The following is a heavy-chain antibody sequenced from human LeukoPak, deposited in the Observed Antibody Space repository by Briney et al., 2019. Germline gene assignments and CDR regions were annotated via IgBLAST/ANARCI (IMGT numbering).Heavy chain of an antibody. D-gene: IGHD6-19*01. CDR1: GSKYA. CDR2: IGASGGTT. J-gene: IGHJ4*02. Sequence: GGSLRLSCAVSGSKYAMNWVRQGPGRGLEWVSGIGASGGTTYYADSVQGRFTISRDNSKNTLYLQVNSLRAEDTGVYFCAKDLEAVAGTIVNDYWGQGTLITVSS. CDR3: AKDLEAVAGTIVNDY. V-gene: IGHV3-23*01.